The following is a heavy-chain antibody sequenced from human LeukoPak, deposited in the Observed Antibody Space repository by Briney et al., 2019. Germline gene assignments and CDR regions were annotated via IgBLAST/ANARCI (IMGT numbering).Heavy chain of an antibody. V-gene: IGHV3-73*01. CDR1: GFDFSGSA. CDR2: IRIKANSYAT. D-gene: IGHD1-26*01. J-gene: IGHJ6*03. CDR3: AKGRGWEASYYYYYMDV. Sequence: GGSLRLSCAASGFDFSGSAIHWVRQASGKGLEWVGRIRIKANSYATAYAASVKGRFTISRDNSKNTLYLQMNSLRAEDTAVYYCAKGRGWEASYYYYYMDVWGKGTTVTISS.